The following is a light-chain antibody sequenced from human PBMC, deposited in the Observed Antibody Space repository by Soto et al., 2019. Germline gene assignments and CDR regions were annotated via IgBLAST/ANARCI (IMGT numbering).Light chain of an antibody. CDR3: QQYATSPRT. V-gene: IGKV3-20*01. Sequence: EIXLTQSADSLXLYPGERDSLXCRASQSITTCLGWCKQRTSKAHRHIISGASNRATGSPHRFSGSGSVTDFTRTISRREPDDFAVYYGQQYATSPRTFGQGTKVDI. CDR2: GAS. CDR1: QSITTC. J-gene: IGKJ1*01.